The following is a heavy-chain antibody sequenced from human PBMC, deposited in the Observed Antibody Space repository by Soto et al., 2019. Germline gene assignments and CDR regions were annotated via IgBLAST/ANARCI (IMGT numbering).Heavy chain of an antibody. CDR1: GFTFSSYG. Sequence: QVQLVESGGGVVQPGRSLRLSCAASGFTFSSYGMHWVRQAPGKGLEWVAVISYDGSNKYYADSVKGRFTISRDNSKNTRYLQMNSLRAEDTAVYYGAMGADWLWLNWYFALWGRGTLVTVSS. J-gene: IGHJ2*01. CDR2: ISYDGSNK. CDR3: AMGADWLWLNWYFAL. V-gene: IGHV3-30*03. D-gene: IGHD5-18*01.